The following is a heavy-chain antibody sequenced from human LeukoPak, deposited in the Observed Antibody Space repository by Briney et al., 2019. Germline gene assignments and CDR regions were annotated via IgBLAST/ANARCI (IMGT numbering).Heavy chain of an antibody. CDR3: TYLRTPYYNDKWLDP. D-gene: IGHD3/OR15-3a*01. CDR1: GFTVTSWS. J-gene: IGHJ5*02. CDR2: ISSGSSPI. V-gene: IGHV3-48*04. Sequence: GGSLRLTCAVSGFTVTSWSMNWVRQAPGKGLEWLSYISSGSSPIYYADSVKGRFTISRDDAKNLVYLQMNSLRAEDTAVYYCTYLRTPYYNDKWLDPWGQGALVTVSS.